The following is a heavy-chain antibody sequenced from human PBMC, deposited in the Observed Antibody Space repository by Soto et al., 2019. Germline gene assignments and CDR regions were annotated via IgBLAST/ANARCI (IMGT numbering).Heavy chain of an antibody. V-gene: IGHV3-23*01. CDR1: GFPFSSFA. J-gene: IGHJ4*02. CDR3: AMDHPMARGVFGY. Sequence: EVQLLESGGGLVQPGESLRLSCAASGFPFSSFAMSWVRQAPGKGLEWVSTITGSCDLTYYADSVKGRFTISRDNSKNTLYLQMTSVRAEDTAVCSCAMDHPMARGVFGYWGQGTLVTVSS. CDR2: ITGSCDLT. D-gene: IGHD3-10*01.